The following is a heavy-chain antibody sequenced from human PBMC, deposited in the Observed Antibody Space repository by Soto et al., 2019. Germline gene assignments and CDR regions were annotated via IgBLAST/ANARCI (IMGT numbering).Heavy chain of an antibody. CDR1: GGTFSSYA. Sequence: SVKVSCKASGGTFSSYAISWVRQAPGQGLEWMGGIIPIFGTANYAQKFQGRVTITADESTSTAYMELSNLRSEDTAVYYCARVPSSEYSSSWSDYYYYGMDVWGQGNTVTVAS. D-gene: IGHD6-13*01. CDR3: ARVPSSEYSSSWSDYYYYGMDV. CDR2: IIPIFGTA. V-gene: IGHV1-69*13. J-gene: IGHJ6*02.